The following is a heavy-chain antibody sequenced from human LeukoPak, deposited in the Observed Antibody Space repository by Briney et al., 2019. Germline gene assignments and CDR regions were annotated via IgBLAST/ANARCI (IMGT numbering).Heavy chain of an antibody. CDR2: ISSSSSYI. Sequence: PGGSLRLSGAASGFTFRSCRMNWVRQAPGKGLEWVSSISSSSSYIYYADPVKGRFTISRDNAKNSLYLQMNSLRPEDTPVYYCARGGHSSSWSDFDYWGQGTLVTVSS. V-gene: IGHV3-21*01. D-gene: IGHD6-13*01. CDR3: ARGGHSSSWSDFDY. J-gene: IGHJ4*02. CDR1: GFTFRSCR.